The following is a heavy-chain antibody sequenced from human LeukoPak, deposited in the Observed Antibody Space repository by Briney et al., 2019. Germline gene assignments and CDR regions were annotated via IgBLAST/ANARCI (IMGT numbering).Heavy chain of an antibody. CDR1: GGTFSSYA. CDR3: ARDGRRRPSMAVAGREYYYYMDV. CDR2: IIPIFGTA. Sequence: ASVKVSCKPSGGTFSSYAISWVRQAPEQGLEWMGGIIPIFGTANYAQKFQGRVTITADESTSTAYMEPSSLRSEDTAVYYCARDGRRRPSMAVAGREYYYYMDVWGKGTTVTISS. D-gene: IGHD6-19*01. J-gene: IGHJ6*03. V-gene: IGHV1-69*13.